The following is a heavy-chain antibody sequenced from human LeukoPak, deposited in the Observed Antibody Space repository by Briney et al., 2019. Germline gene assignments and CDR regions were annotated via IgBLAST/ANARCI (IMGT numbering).Heavy chain of an antibody. D-gene: IGHD6-13*01. Sequence: GASVKVSCKASGYTFTSYGISWVRQAPGQGLEWMGWISAYNGNTNYAQKLQGRVTMTTDTSTSTAYMELRSLRSDDTAVYYCARGKGGSSWYVYDENWFDPWGQGTLVTVSS. CDR1: GYTFTSYG. CDR3: ARGKGGSSWYVYDENWFDP. J-gene: IGHJ5*02. V-gene: IGHV1-18*01. CDR2: ISAYNGNT.